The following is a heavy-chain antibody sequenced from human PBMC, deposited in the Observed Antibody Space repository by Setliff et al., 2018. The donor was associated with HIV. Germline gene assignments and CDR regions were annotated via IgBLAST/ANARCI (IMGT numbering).Heavy chain of an antibody. CDR3: ARGDYYDSTGYEGLDS. CDR1: GGSISSGDYY. Sequence: SETLSLTCTVSGGSISSGDYYWSWIRQHPRKGLEWIGYIYYTGSTYYNPSLKSRVTISVDTSKNQFSLKLNSVTAADTAVYYCARGDYYDSTGYEGLDSWGRGTLVTVSS. CDR2: IYYTGST. V-gene: IGHV4-31*03. J-gene: IGHJ4*02. D-gene: IGHD3-22*01.